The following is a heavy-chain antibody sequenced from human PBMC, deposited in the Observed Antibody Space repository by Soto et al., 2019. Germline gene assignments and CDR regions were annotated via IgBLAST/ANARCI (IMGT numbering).Heavy chain of an antibody. D-gene: IGHD6-19*01. V-gene: IGHV3-74*03. CDR2: IKTDGSST. CDR1: VFAFSSYW. CDR3: ASGSGWYSPDY. Sequence: GGSLRLSCAASVFAFSSYWMHWVRQAPGKGLVWVSRIKTDGSSTTYADSVKGRFTVSRDNAKNTLYLQMNSLRAEDTAVYYCASGSGWYSPDYWGQGTLVTVSS. J-gene: IGHJ4*02.